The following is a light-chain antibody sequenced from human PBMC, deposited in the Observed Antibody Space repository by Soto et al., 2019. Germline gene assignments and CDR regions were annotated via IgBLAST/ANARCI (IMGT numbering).Light chain of an antibody. CDR1: QSISSW. J-gene: IGKJ1*01. Sequence: DIQMTQSPSTLSASVGARVPITCRASQSISSWLAWYQQKPGKAPKLLIYKASSLESGVPSRFSGSGSGTEFTLTISSLQPDDFATYYCQQYNSYSRTFGQGTKV. V-gene: IGKV1-5*03. CDR2: KAS. CDR3: QQYNSYSRT.